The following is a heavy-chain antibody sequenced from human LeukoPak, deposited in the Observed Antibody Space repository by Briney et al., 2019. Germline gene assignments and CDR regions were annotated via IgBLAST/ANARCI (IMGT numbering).Heavy chain of an antibody. J-gene: IGHJ4*02. CDR1: GFTFDDYA. Sequence: GGSLRLSCAASGFTFDDYAMHWVRQAPGEGLEWVSGISWNSGSIGYADSVKGRFTISRDNAKNSLYLQMNSLRAEDTAVYYCARDPLSSSSFDLWGQGTLVTVSS. CDR3: ARDPLSSSSFDL. D-gene: IGHD6-13*01. CDR2: ISWNSGSI. V-gene: IGHV3-9*01.